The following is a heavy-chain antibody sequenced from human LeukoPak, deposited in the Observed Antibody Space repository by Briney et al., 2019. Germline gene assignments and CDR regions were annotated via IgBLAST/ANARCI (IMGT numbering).Heavy chain of an antibody. CDR3: ARGAWNDAFGEHDAFDI. D-gene: IGHD1-1*01. CDR2: IGTAGDT. Sequence: GGSLRLSCAASGFTFSSYDMHWVRQATGKGLEWVSAIGTAGDTYYPGSMKGRFTISRENAKNSLYLQMNSLRAGDTAVYYCARGAWNDAFGEHDAFDIWGQGTMVTVSS. CDR1: GFTFSSYD. V-gene: IGHV3-13*01. J-gene: IGHJ3*02.